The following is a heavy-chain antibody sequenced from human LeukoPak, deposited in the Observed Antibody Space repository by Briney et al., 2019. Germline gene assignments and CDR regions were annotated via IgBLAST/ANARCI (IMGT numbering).Heavy chain of an antibody. J-gene: IGHJ4*02. CDR2: INHSGST. CDR3: VRHRYSGYDFI. V-gene: IGHV4-34*01. D-gene: IGHD5-12*01. CDR1: GGSFSGYY. Sequence: NPSETLSLTCAVYGGSFSGYYWSWIRQPPGKGLEWIGEINHSGSTDYNPSLKSRVTISVDTSKNQFSLKLSSVTAADTAVYYCVRHRYSGYDFIWGQGTLVTVSS.